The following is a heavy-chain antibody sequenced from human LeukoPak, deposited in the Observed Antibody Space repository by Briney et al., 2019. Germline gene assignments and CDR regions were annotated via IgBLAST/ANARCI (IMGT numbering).Heavy chain of an antibody. CDR1: GYTFTSYG. J-gene: IGHJ4*02. CDR3: ATVAVAGDLDY. CDR2: ISAYNGNT. Sequence: EASVKVSCKASGYTFTSYGISWVRQAPGQGLECMGWISAYNGNTNYAQKLQGRVTMTTDTSTSTAYMELRSLRSDDTAVYYCATVAVAGDLDYWGQGTLVTVSS. D-gene: IGHD6-19*01. V-gene: IGHV1-18*01.